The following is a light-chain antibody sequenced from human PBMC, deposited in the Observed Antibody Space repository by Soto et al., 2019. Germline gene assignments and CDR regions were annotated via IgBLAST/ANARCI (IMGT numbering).Light chain of an antibody. Sequence: EIVSTQSPATLSLSPGERATLSCRASQSVSSYLAWYQQKPGQAPRLLIYDASNRATGIPARFSGSGSGTDFTLTISRLEPEDFAVYYCQQYGRSGTFGQGTKVDIK. CDR1: QSVSSY. V-gene: IGKV3-11*01. CDR3: QQYGRSGT. CDR2: DAS. J-gene: IGKJ1*01.